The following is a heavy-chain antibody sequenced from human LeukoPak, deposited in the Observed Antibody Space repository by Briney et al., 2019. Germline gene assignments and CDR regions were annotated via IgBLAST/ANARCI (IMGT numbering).Heavy chain of an antibody. D-gene: IGHD6-19*01. CDR3: ARDSQKYSSGWYPFDY. Sequence: GRSLRLSCAASGFTFSSYAMHWVRQAPGKGLEWVAVISYDGSNKYYADSVKGRFTISRDNSKNTLYLQMNSLRAEDTAVYYCARDSQKYSSGWYPFDYWGQGTLDTVSS. CDR2: ISYDGSNK. V-gene: IGHV3-30-3*01. CDR1: GFTFSSYA. J-gene: IGHJ4*02.